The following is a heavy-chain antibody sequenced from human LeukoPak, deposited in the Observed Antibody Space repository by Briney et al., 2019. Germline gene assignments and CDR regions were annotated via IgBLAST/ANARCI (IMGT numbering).Heavy chain of an antibody. CDR2: IRYDGSNK. Sequence: GGSLRLSCAASGFTFSSYGMHWVRQAPGKGLEWVAFIRYDGSNKYYADSVKGRFTISRDNSKNTLYLQMNSLRAEDTAVYYCAKDGDYYGSGSPLVDYWGQGTLVTVSS. CDR3: AKDGDYYGSGSPLVDY. CDR1: GFTFSSYG. J-gene: IGHJ4*02. D-gene: IGHD3-10*01. V-gene: IGHV3-30*02.